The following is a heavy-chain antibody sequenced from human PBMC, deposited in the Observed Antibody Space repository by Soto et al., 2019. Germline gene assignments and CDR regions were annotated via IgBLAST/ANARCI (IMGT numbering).Heavy chain of an antibody. D-gene: IGHD6-13*01. CDR1: GGSISSSSYY. Sequence: TLSLTCTVSGGSISSSSYYWGWIRQPPGKGLEWIGSIYYSGSTYYNPSLKSRVTISVDTSKNQFSLKLSSVTAADTAVYYCAREGIAAAGTFDYWGQGTLVTVSS. V-gene: IGHV4-39*02. CDR2: IYYSGST. J-gene: IGHJ4*02. CDR3: AREGIAAAGTFDY.